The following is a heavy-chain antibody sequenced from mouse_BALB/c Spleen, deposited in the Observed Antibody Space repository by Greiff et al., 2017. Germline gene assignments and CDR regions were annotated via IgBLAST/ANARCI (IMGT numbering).Heavy chain of an antibody. V-gene: IGHV5-17*02. Sequence: DVMLVESGGGLVQPGGSRKLSCAASGFTFSSFGMHWVRQAPEKGLEWVAYISSGSSTIYYADTVKGRFTISRDNPKNTLFLQMTSLRSEDTAMYYCARRSTVVGYFDVWGAGTTVTVSS. CDR3: ARRSTVVGYFDV. CDR2: ISSGSSTI. J-gene: IGHJ1*01. D-gene: IGHD1-1*01. CDR1: GFTFSSFG.